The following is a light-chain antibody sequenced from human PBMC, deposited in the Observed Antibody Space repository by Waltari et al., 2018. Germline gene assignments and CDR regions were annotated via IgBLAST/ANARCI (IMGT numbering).Light chain of an antibody. CDR1: TSNIGSNT. CDR2: TNN. CDR3: AAWDDSLIWV. Sequence: QSVLTQPPSASGTPGQRVTISCSGSTSNIGSNTVNWYRQLPGTAPNLLIYTNNQRPSGVPDRFSGSKSGTSASLAISGLQSEDEADYYCAAWDDSLIWVFGGGTKLTVL. V-gene: IGLV1-44*01. J-gene: IGLJ3*02.